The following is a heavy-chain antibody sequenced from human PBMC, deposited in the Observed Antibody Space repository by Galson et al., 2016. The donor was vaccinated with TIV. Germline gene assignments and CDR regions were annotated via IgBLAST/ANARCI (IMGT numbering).Heavy chain of an antibody. V-gene: IGHV5-51*01. Sequence: QSGAEVKKPGESLKISCKASGYSFATFWVGWVRQMPVQDLECIGFIYPADSQIAYSPSFPGQVTLSADKSISTAYLQWSSLKASDTAIYYCATHHAFWSGPCYYYMDVWGKGTTVSVSS. D-gene: IGHD3-3*01. J-gene: IGHJ6*03. CDR2: IYPADSQI. CDR1: GYSFATFW. CDR3: ATHHAFWSGPCYYYMDV.